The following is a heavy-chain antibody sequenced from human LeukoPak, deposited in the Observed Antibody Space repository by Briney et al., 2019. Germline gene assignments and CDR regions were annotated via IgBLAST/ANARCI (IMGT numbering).Heavy chain of an antibody. V-gene: IGHV1-18*01. CDR1: GYTFTSYG. D-gene: IGHD3-22*01. J-gene: IGHJ2*01. Sequence: ASVKVSCKASGYTFTSYGISWVRQAPGQGLEWMGLISAYNGNTNYAQKLQGRVTMTTDTSTSTAYMELRSLRSDDTAVYYCARRGDSSGYWDWYFDLWGRGTLVTVSS. CDR2: ISAYNGNT. CDR3: ARRGDSSGYWDWYFDL.